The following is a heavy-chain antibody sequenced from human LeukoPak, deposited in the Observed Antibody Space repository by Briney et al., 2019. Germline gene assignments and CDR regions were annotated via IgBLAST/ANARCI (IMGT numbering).Heavy chain of an antibody. CDR1: GFTFSSSS. CDR2: ISGSSSTI. D-gene: IGHD1-26*01. CDR3: ANSRTYGLDY. Sequence: GGSLRLSCAASGFTFSSSSMNWVRQAPGKGLEWVSYISGSSSTIYYADSVKGRFTISRDNAKNSLYLQMSSLRAEDTAVYYCANSRTYGLDYWGQGTLVTVSS. J-gene: IGHJ4*02. V-gene: IGHV3-48*01.